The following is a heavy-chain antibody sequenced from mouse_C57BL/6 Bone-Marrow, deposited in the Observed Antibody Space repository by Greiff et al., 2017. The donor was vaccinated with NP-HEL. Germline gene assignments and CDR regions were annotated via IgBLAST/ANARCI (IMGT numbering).Heavy chain of an antibody. CDR1: GYTFTSYW. Sequence: QVQLQQPGAELVRPGSSVKLSCKASGYTFTSYWMHWVKQRPKQGLEWIGNIDPSDSETHYNQKFKDKATLTVDKSSSTAYMQLSSLTSEDSAVYYCARWGLLGAMDYWGQGTSVTVSS. CDR3: ARWGLLGAMDY. CDR2: IDPSDSET. V-gene: IGHV1-52*01. J-gene: IGHJ4*01. D-gene: IGHD2-3*01.